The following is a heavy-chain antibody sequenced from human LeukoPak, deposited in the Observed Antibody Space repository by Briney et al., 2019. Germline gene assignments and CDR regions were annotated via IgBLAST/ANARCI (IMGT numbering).Heavy chain of an antibody. D-gene: IGHD2-15*01. CDR3: AKDALRYCSGGSCYSGDFGFDY. CDR1: GFTFSSYA. CDR2: ISGSGGST. Sequence: GGSLRLSCAASGFTFSSYAMSWVRQAPGKGLEWVSAISGSGGSTYYADSVKGRFTISRDNSKNTLYLQMNSLRAEDTAVYYCAKDALRYCSGGSCYSGDFGFDYWGQGTLVTVSS. V-gene: IGHV3-23*01. J-gene: IGHJ4*02.